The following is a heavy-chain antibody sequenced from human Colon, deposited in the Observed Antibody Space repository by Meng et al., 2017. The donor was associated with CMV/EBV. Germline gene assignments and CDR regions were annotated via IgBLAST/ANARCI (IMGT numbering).Heavy chain of an antibody. Sequence: SGDSVAATSSAWHWIRQSPSRGLGWMGRAYYRSTWYLDYAVSVKSRIIISPDTSKNQFSLHLSSVTPEDTAIYYCARAYATGYLDYWGLGTLVTVSS. CDR3: ARAYATGYLDY. CDR1: GDSVAATSSA. D-gene: IGHD1-1*01. V-gene: IGHV6-1*01. J-gene: IGHJ4*02. CDR2: AYYRSTWYL.